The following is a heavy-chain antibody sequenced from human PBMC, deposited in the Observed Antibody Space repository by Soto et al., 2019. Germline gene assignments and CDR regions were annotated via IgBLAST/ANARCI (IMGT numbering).Heavy chain of an antibody. J-gene: IGHJ4*02. CDR3: ATQTSSGSYFTYFDY. D-gene: IGHD1-26*01. Sequence: QVQLVESGGGVVQPGRSLRLSCAASGFTFSSYAMHWVRQAPGKGLEWVAVISYDGSNKYYADSGKGRFTISRDNSKNTLYLQINSLRAEDTAVYYCATQTSSGSYFTYFDYWGQGTLVTVSS. CDR2: ISYDGSNK. CDR1: GFTFSSYA. V-gene: IGHV3-30-3*01.